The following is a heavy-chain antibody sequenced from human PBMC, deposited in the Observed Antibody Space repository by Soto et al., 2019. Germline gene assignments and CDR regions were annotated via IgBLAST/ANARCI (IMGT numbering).Heavy chain of an antibody. CDR3: AREGGYSYGYLENWFDP. D-gene: IGHD5-18*01. Sequence: GASVKVSCKASGYTFTSYGISWVRQAPGQGLEWMGWISAYNGNTNYAQKLQGRVTMTTDTSTSTAHMELRSLRSDDTAVYYCAREGGYSYGYLENWFDPWGQGTLVTVSS. V-gene: IGHV1-18*01. J-gene: IGHJ5*02. CDR1: GYTFTSYG. CDR2: ISAYNGNT.